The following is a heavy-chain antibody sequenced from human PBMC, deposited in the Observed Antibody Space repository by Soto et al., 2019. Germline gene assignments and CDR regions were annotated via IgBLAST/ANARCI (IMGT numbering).Heavy chain of an antibody. CDR3: ARDGSRW. CDR1: GYTFTGYY. J-gene: IGHJ4*02. D-gene: IGHD2-15*01. V-gene: IGHV1-2*02. CDR2: INPNSGGT. Sequence: QVQLVQSGAEVKKPGASVKVSCKASGYTFTGYYMHWVRQAPGQGLEWMGWINPNSGGTNYAQKVQGRGTMTRDTSISTAYMELSRLRSDDTAVYYCARDGSRWWGQGTLVTVSS.